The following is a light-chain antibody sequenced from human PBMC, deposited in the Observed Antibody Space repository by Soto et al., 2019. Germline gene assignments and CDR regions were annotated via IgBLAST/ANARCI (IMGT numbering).Light chain of an antibody. Sequence: EIVLTQSPATLSLSPGERATLSCRASQSVSSYLAWYQQKPGQAPRLLIYDVSNRATGIPARFSGSGSGTDFTLTISSLEPEDFAVYYCQQRSNWPCTFGQGTKVEIK. CDR1: QSVSSY. J-gene: IGKJ1*01. V-gene: IGKV3-11*01. CDR2: DVS. CDR3: QQRSNWPCT.